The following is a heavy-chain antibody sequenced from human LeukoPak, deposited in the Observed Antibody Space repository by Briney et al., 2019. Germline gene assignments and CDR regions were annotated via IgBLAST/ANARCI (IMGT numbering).Heavy chain of an antibody. Sequence: SETLSLTCAVYGGSISSTNWWSRVCQPPGKGLEWIGEIYHSGSTNYNPSVKSRATISVDKSKNQFSLKLTSVPAADTAVYYCAKGGTSYYYMDVWGKGTTVTVSS. CDR1: GGSISSTNW. CDR2: IYHSGST. V-gene: IGHV4-4*02. J-gene: IGHJ6*03. CDR3: AKGGTSYYYMDV.